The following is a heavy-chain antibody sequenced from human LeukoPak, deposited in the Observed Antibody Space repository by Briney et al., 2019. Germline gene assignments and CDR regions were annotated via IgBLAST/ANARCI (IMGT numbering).Heavy chain of an antibody. CDR2: MNPNSGNT. CDR3: ARGLVTPLNYYYMDV. CDR1: GYTFTSYD. D-gene: IGHD4-23*01. V-gene: IGHV1-8*03. J-gene: IGHJ6*03. Sequence: ASVKVSCKASGYTFTSYDINWVRQATGQGLEWMGWMNPNSGNTGYAQKFQGRVTITRNTSISTAYMELSSLRSEDTAVYYCARGLVTPLNYYYMDVWGKGTTVTVSS.